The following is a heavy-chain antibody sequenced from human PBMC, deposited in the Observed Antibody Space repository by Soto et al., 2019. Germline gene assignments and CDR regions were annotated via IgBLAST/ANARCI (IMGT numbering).Heavy chain of an antibody. V-gene: IGHV3-33*01. CDR3: ARDYDFWSGYPEYAFDI. D-gene: IGHD3-3*01. CDR1: GFTVSSYG. Sequence: GGSLRLSCAASGFTVSSYGMHWVRQAPGKGLEWVAVIWYDGSNKYYADSVKGRFTISRDNSKNTLYLQMNSLRAEDTAVYYCARDYDFWSGYPEYAFDIWGRGTMVTVSS. CDR2: IWYDGSNK. J-gene: IGHJ3*02.